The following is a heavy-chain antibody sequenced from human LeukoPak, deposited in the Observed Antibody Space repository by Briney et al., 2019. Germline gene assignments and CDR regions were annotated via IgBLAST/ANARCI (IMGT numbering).Heavy chain of an antibody. Sequence: PSETLSLTCTVSGVSTSSTRYYWGWIRQPPGKGLEWIGSIYYSGSTYYNPSLKSRVTISVDTSKNQFSLKLSSVTAADTAVYYCARVVARGHIDYWGQGTLVTVSS. J-gene: IGHJ4*02. CDR1: GVSTSSTRYY. D-gene: IGHD5-12*01. CDR2: IYYSGST. V-gene: IGHV4-39*07. CDR3: ARVVARGHIDY.